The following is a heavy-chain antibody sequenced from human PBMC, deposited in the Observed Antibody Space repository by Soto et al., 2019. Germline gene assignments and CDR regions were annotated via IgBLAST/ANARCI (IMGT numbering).Heavy chain of an antibody. D-gene: IGHD2-2*01. CDR3: ARHRIILTDIVVATSNFAT. CDR1: GYTFTIDG. J-gene: IGHJ3*02. Sequence: ASLTVSCQASGYTFTIDGIIWVRQAPGQGLEWMGWISAYNGNTNYAQKLQGRVTMTTDTSTSTAYMELRSLRSDDTAVYYWARHRIILTDIVVATSNFATWGKGTMAT. V-gene: IGHV1-18*04. CDR2: ISAYNGNT.